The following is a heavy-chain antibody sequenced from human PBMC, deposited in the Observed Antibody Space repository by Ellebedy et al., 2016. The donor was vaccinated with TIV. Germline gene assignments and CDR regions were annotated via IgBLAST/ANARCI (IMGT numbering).Heavy chain of an antibody. CDR1: GFTFSSYA. J-gene: IGHJ4*02. Sequence: GESLKISCAASGFTFSSYAMTWVRQAPGKGLELVSAVSGSGDSPHYADSGKGRFTSSRDNSKNTLYLQMNSLRAEDTAVYYCAKVSVTFDYWGQGTLVTVSS. CDR3: AKVSVTFDY. D-gene: IGHD4-17*01. CDR2: VSGSGDSP. V-gene: IGHV3-23*01.